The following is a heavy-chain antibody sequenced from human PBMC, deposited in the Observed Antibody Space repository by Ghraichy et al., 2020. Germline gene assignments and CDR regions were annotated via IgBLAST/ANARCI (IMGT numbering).Heavy chain of an antibody. V-gene: IGHV1-46*01. J-gene: IGHJ6*02. Sequence: ASVKVSCKASGYTFTSYYMHWVRQAPGQGLEWMGIINPSGGSTSYAQKFQGRVTMTRDTSTSTVYMELSSLRSEDTAVYYCARAEGDSSGPVGGYYYYYGMDVWGQGTTVTVSS. D-gene: IGHD6-19*01. CDR3: ARAEGDSSGPVGGYYYYYGMDV. CDR1: GYTFTSYY. CDR2: INPSGGST.